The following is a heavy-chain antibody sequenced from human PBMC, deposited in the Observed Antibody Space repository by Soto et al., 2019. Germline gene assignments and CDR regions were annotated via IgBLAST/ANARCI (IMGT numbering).Heavy chain of an antibody. D-gene: IGHD5-12*01. CDR3: EGSWT. Sequence: EVQLLVSGGGSAQPGGSLRLSCEVSGFTLTNYAMSWVRQTPGKGLEWVSQISASGDRTYYAESVKGRFTISKDFSKNTRFMQMNSLRGEDSAVYYCEGSWTWGQGTMVTVSS. CDR2: ISASGDRT. V-gene: IGHV3-23*01. CDR1: GFTLTNYA. J-gene: IGHJ3*01.